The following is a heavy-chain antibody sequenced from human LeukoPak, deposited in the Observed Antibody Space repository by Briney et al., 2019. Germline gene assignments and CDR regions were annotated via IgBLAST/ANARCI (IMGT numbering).Heavy chain of an antibody. Sequence: GGSLRLSCTASGFTFSSHEMNWVRQAPGKGLEYVSAITSNGGSTYYADSVKGRFTISRDNSKNTLYLQMSSLRAEDTAVYYCVKGRCSGSSCYGGDYWGQGTLVTVSS. CDR1: GFTFSSHE. V-gene: IGHV3-64D*06. J-gene: IGHJ4*02. CDR2: ITSNGGST. CDR3: VKGRCSGSSCYGGDY. D-gene: IGHD2-2*01.